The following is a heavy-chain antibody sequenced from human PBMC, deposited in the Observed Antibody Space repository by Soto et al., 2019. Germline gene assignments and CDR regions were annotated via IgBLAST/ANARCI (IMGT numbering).Heavy chain of an antibody. J-gene: IGHJ4*02. CDR1: GFTFSSYA. CDR2: ISYDGSNK. CDR3: ARDSGWNNPGY. Sequence: QVQLVESGGGVVQPGRSLRLSCAASGFTFSSYAMHWVRQAPGKGLEWVAVISYDGSNKYYADSVKGRFTISRDNSKNPLYLQMNSLRAEDTAVYYCARDSGWNNPGYWGQGTLVTVSS. D-gene: IGHD1-1*01. V-gene: IGHV3-30-3*01.